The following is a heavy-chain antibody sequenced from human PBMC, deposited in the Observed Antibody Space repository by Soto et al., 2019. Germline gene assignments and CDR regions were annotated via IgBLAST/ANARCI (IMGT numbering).Heavy chain of an antibody. D-gene: IGHD5-12*01. CDR3: ARDYGGYDSYYFDY. V-gene: IGHV4-34*01. CDR2: INHSGST. CDR1: GGSFSGYY. J-gene: IGHJ4*02. Sequence: SETLSLTCAVYGGSFSGYYWSWIRQPPGKGLEWIGEINHSGSTNYNPSLKSRVTISVDTSKNQFSLKLSSVTAADTAVYYCARDYGGYDSYYFDYRGQGTPVTVSS.